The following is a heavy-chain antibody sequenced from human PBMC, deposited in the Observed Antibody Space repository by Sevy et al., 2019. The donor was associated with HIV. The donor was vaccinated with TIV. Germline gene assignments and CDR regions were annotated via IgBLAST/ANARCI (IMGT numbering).Heavy chain of an antibody. D-gene: IGHD3-16*01. CDR3: ARHPLGNWFDL. Sequence: SETLSLTCNVSGGSISSSRHYWGWIRQSPGKSLEWVGSRFYSGGAYYNPSLQSRVTMSVDTSKNQFSLNVNSVTAAAPAVSYCARHPLGNWFDLWGQGILVTVSS. J-gene: IGHJ5*02. CDR2: RFYSGGA. V-gene: IGHV4-39*01. CDR1: GGSISSSRHY.